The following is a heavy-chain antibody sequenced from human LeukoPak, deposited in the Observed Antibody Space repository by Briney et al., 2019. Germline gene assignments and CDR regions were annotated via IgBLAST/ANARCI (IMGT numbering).Heavy chain of an antibody. Sequence: SETLSLTCTVSGGSISSYYWSWIRQPPRKGLEWIGYIYYSGSTNYNPSLKSRVTISVDTSKNQFSLKLSSVTAADTAVYYCARVALWFGELVPDYWGQGTLVTVSS. CDR2: IYYSGST. D-gene: IGHD3-10*01. J-gene: IGHJ4*02. CDR3: ARVALWFGELVPDY. V-gene: IGHV4-59*01. CDR1: GGSISSYY.